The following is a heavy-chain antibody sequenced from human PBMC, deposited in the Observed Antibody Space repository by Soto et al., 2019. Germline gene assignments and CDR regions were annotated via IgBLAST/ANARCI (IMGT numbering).Heavy chain of an antibody. CDR3: ARGGEFCSTGSCNSSLGDAFDV. Sequence: QVQLVQSGAEVKKPGASMKVSCKASGYTFSDYYMHWVRQAPGQGLECMGWISPNNGATNYAQKFQDRVTMTRDASITTAYMELSSLRSDDTAVYYWARGGEFCSTGSCNSSLGDAFDVWGQGTTVTVSS. V-gene: IGHV1-2*02. D-gene: IGHD2-15*01. J-gene: IGHJ3*01. CDR2: ISPNNGAT. CDR1: GYTFSDYY.